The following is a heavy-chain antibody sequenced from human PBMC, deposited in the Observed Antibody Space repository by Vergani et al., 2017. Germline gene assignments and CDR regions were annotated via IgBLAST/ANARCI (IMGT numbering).Heavy chain of an antibody. J-gene: IGHJ4*02. CDR3: AKDGGGNWNDFPY. Sequence: QVQLVESGGGVVQPGGSLRLSCAASGFTFSSYGMHWVRQAPGKGLEWVAFIRYDGSNKYYADSVKGRFTISRDNSKNTLYLQMNSLRAEDTAVYYCAKDGGGNWNDFPYWGQGTLVTVSS. CDR1: GFTFSSYG. V-gene: IGHV3-30*02. D-gene: IGHD1-1*01. CDR2: IRYDGSNK.